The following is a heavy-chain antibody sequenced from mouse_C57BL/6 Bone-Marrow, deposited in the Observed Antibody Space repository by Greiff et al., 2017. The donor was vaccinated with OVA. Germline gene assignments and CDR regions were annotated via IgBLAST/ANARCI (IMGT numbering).Heavy chain of an antibody. CDR2: IHPNSGST. CDR1: GYTFTSYW. Sequence: VQLQQPGAELVKPGASVKLSCKASGYTFTSYWMHWVKQRPGQGLEWIGMIHPNSGSTNYNEKFKSKATLTVDKSSSTAYMQLSSLTTEDSAVYYCARQLRLPFAYWGQGTLVTVSA. V-gene: IGHV1-64*01. CDR3: ARQLRLPFAY. J-gene: IGHJ3*01. D-gene: IGHD3-2*02.